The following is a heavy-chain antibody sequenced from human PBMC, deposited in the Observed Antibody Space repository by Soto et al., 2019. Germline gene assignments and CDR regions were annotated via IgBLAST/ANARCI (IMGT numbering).Heavy chain of an antibody. D-gene: IGHD4-17*01. V-gene: IGHV4-59*01. CDR3: ASDYGDYLFDI. CDR1: GGSISSYY. CDR2: IYYSGST. J-gene: IGHJ3*02. Sequence: QVQLQESGPGLVKPSETLSLTCTVSGGSISSYYWSWIRQPPGKGLEWIGFIYYSGSTNSNPSLNSRVTISVDTSKNQFALKLSSVTAADTAVYYCASDYGDYLFDIWGHGTMVTVSS.